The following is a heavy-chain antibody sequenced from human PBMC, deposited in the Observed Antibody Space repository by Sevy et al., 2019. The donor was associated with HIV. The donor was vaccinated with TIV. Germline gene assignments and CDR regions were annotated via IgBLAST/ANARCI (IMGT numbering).Heavy chain of an antibody. V-gene: IGHV6-1*01. J-gene: IGHJ4*02. CDR3: TRGAHSLDY. CDR1: GDSVSSNRAA. Sequence: QSQTLSLTCVISGDSVSSNRAAWNWIRQSPSRGLEWLGRTYYSSKWYTDYAVSVKSRITINPDTSKNQVSLQLNSVTPEDTAVYYCTRGAHSLDYWGQGTLVTVSS. D-gene: IGHD2-15*01. CDR2: TYYSSKWYT.